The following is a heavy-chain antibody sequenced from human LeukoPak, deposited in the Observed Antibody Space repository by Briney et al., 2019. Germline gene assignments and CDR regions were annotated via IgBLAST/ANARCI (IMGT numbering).Heavy chain of an antibody. J-gene: IGHJ5*02. D-gene: IGHD3-10*01. Sequence: PSGTLSLTCTVSGGSISSSSYYWGWIRQPPGKGLEWIGSIYYSGSTYYNPSLKSRVTISVDTSKNQFSLKLSSVTAADTAVYYCARDDALETGWFGELLALRWFDPWGQGTLVTVSS. CDR1: GGSISSSSYY. V-gene: IGHV4-39*07. CDR3: ARDDALETGWFGELLALRWFDP. CDR2: IYYSGST.